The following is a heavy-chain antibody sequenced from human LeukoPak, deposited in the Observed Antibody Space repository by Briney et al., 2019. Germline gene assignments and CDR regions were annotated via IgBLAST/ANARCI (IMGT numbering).Heavy chain of an antibody. CDR1: GYSISNGYY. CDR3: ARHRFVAARPNFDY. D-gene: IGHD6-6*01. V-gene: IGHV4-38-2*01. J-gene: IGHJ4*02. Sequence: SETLSLTCAVSGYSISNGYYWVWIRQPPGKGLEWIGSLYHSDSTYYNPSLKSRVTMSVDTSKNQFSLKLSFVTAADTAVYYCARHRFVAARPNFDYWGQGTLVTVSS. CDR2: LYHSDST.